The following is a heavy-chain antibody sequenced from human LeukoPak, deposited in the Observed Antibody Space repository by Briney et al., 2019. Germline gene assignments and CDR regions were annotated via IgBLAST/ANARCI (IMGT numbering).Heavy chain of an antibody. V-gene: IGHV4-39*01. CDR3: ASTGGTYDILTGYYWTNFDY. J-gene: IGHJ4*02. CDR2: IYYSGST. CDR1: DGSISSSSYY. D-gene: IGHD3-9*01. Sequence: SETLSLTCTVSDGSISSSSYYWGWIRQPPGKGLEWIGSIYYSGSTYYNPSLKSRVTISVDTSKNQFSLKLSSVTAADTAVYYCASTGGTYDILTGYYWTNFDYWGQGTLVTVSS.